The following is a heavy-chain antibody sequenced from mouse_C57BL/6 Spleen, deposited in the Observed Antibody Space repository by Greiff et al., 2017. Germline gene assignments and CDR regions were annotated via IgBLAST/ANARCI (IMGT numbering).Heavy chain of an antibody. CDR3: ALQIYYDYDEDAMDY. CDR2: IWRGGST. Sequence: QVQLQQSGPGLVQPSQSLSITCTVSGFSLTSYGVHWVRQSPGKGLEWLGVIWRGGSTDYNAAFMSRLSITKDNSKSQVFFKMNSLQADDTAIYYCALQIYYDYDEDAMDYWGQGTSVTVSS. J-gene: IGHJ4*01. CDR1: GFSLTSYG. V-gene: IGHV2-5*01. D-gene: IGHD2-4*01.